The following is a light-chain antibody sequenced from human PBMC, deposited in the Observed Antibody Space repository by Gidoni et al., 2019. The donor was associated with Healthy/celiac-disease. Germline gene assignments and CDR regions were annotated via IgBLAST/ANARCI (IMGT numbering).Light chain of an antibody. CDR1: QSVSSSY. CDR2: GAS. J-gene: IGKJ4*01. V-gene: IGKV3-20*01. CDR3: QQYGSSPRLT. Sequence: EIVLTQSPGTLYLYTGERATLSCRSSQSVSSSYLAWYQQKPGQAPRLLIYGASSRATGIPDRFSGSGSGTDFTLTISRLEPEDFAVYYCQQYGSSPRLTFGGGTKVEIK.